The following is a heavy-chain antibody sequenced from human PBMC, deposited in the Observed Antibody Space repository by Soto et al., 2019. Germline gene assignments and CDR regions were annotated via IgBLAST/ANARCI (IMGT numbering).Heavy chain of an antibody. J-gene: IGHJ4*02. Sequence: VQLQESGPGLVKPSETLSLTCTVSGGSISSYYWSWIRQPPGKGLEWIGYIYYSGSTNYNPSLKSRVTISVDTSKNQFSLKLSSVTAADTAVYYCARGVDTAISLDYWGQGTLVTVSS. CDR1: GGSISSYY. V-gene: IGHV4-59*01. CDR2: IYYSGST. CDR3: ARGVDTAISLDY. D-gene: IGHD5-18*01.